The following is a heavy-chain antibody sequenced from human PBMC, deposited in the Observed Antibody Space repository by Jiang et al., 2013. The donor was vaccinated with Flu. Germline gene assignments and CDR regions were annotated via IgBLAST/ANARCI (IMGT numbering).Heavy chain of an antibody. D-gene: IGHD6-19*01. J-gene: IGHJ4*02. Sequence: SCKALLEAPSAAMLVSWVRQAPGQGLEWMGRIIPILGIANYAQKFQGRVTITADKSTSTAYMELSSLRSEDTAVYYCARGSGSSGWYRGFDYWGQGTLVTVSS. V-gene: IGHV1-69*04. CDR1: EAPSAAML. CDR3: ARGSGSSGWYRGFDY. CDR2: IIPILGIA.